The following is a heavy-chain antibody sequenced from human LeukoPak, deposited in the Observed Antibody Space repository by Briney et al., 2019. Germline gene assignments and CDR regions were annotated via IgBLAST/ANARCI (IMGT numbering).Heavy chain of an antibody. CDR3: ARRYNRGSLDY. Sequence: PSETLSLTCTVSGGSISSNYWSWMPQPPGKRLEWIGYIDYRGTTNYNPSLKSRVTISVDTSKNQFSLKLNSVTAADTAVYYCARRYNRGSLDYWGQGTLATVSS. D-gene: IGHD6-19*01. CDR2: IDYRGTT. V-gene: IGHV4-59*08. J-gene: IGHJ4*02. CDR1: GGSISSNY.